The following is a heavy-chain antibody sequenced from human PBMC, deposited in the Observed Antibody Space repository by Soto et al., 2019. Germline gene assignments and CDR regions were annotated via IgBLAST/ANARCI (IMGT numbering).Heavy chain of an antibody. CDR1: GFTFTSYG. V-gene: IGHV3-30*03. J-gene: IGHJ4*02. CDR3: VSDRGYGHASVPYS. D-gene: IGHD5-18*01. Sequence: QAHLVEAGGGVVQPGRSLRRSCAASGFTFTSYGMHWVRQAPGTRLEWVAVISYDGGLQHYADSVKGRFTISRDNSKNMVLLQMNSLRAEDTAVYYCVSDRGYGHASVPYSWGQGTLVSVSS. CDR2: ISYDGGLQ.